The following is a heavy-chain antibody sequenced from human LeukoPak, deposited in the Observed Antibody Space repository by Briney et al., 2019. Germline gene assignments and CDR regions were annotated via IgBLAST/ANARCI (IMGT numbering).Heavy chain of an antibody. J-gene: IGHJ6*03. D-gene: IGHD2-15*01. Sequence: GASVKVSCKASGGTFSSYAISWVRQAPGQGLEWMGWISAYNGNTNYAQKLQGRVTMTTDTSTSTAYMELRSLRSDDTAVYYCAREVEGYCSGGSCYPNNYYYYYYMDVWGKGTTVTVSS. CDR1: GGTFSSYA. V-gene: IGHV1-18*01. CDR2: ISAYNGNT. CDR3: AREVEGYCSGGSCYPNNYYYYYYMDV.